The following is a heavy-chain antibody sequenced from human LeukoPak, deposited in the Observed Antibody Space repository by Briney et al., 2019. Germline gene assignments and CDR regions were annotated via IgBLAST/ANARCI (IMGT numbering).Heavy chain of an antibody. CDR1: GYTFTSYG. CDR2: IITIFHTP. J-gene: IGHJ4*02. Sequence: SVKVSCKASGYTFTSYGISWVRQAPGQGLEWMGVIITIFHTPYYAPKFQGRVTITADKSTSTVYMEVSSLRSEDTAVYYCARVRGVGSDSFDYWGQGTLVTVSS. D-gene: IGHD3-10*01. V-gene: IGHV1-69*06. CDR3: ARVRGVGSDSFDY.